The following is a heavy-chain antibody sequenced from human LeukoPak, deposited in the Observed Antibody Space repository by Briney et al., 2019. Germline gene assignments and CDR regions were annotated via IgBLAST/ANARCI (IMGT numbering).Heavy chain of an antibody. CDR3: ARSLPWSSSWRLNYYYGMDV. D-gene: IGHD6-13*01. CDR1: GFTVSSNY. Sequence: GDSLKLSCAASGFTVSSNYMSWVRQAPGKGLEWVSVIYSGGSTYYADSVKGRFTISRDNSKNTLYLQMNSLRAEDTAVYYCARSLPWSSSWRLNYYYGMDVWGQGTTVTVSS. J-gene: IGHJ6*02. CDR2: IYSGGST. V-gene: IGHV3-53*01.